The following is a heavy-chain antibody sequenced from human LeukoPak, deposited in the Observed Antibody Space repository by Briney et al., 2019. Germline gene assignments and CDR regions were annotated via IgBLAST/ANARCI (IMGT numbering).Heavy chain of an antibody. V-gene: IGHV3-21*01. CDR1: GFTFSSYS. CDR2: ISVSNSYI. J-gene: IGHJ6*03. Sequence: GGSLRLSCAASGFTFSSYSMNWVRQAPGKGLEWVSSISVSNSYIYYADSVKGRFTISRDNAKNSLYLQMNSLRAEDTAVYCCARDQGSGINYYYYYMDVWGKGTTVTVSS. D-gene: IGHD3-10*01. CDR3: ARDQGSGINYYYYYMDV.